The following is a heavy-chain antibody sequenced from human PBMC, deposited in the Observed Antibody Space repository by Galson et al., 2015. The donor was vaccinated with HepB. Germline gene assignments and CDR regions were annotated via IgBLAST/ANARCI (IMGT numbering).Heavy chain of an antibody. J-gene: IGHJ4*02. CDR1: GYTFTSYA. CDR2: INTNTGNP. V-gene: IGHV7-4-1*02. CDR3: ARDTDTESIAAAGIPFYFDY. Sequence: SVKVSCKASGYTFTSYAMNWVRQAPGQGLEWMGWINTNTGNPTYAQGFTGRFVFSLDTSVSTAYLQISSLKAEDTAVYYCARDTDTESIAAAGIPFYFDYWGQGTLVTVSS. D-gene: IGHD6-13*01.